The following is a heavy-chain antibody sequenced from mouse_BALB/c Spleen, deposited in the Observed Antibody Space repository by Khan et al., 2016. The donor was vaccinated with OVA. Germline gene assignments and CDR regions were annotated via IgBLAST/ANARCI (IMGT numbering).Heavy chain of an antibody. J-gene: IGHJ3*01. V-gene: IGHV5-6*01. D-gene: IGHD4-1*01. CDR2: INSDGYYT. CDR3: ASHLTGSFAY. Sequence: EVQVVESGGDLVKPGGCLRLSCAASGFTFSTYAMSWVRQPPDKRLEWVATINSDGYYTYYPDTVKGRFTISRNNAENTLYLQMSSLKSEDTAIYYCASHLTGSFAYWGQGTLVTVSA. CDR1: GFTFSTYA.